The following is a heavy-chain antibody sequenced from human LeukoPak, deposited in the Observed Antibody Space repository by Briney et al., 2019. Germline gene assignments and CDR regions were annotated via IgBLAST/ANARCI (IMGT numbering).Heavy chain of an antibody. J-gene: IGHJ3*02. CDR1: GGSISSYY. V-gene: IGHV4-59*01. CDR2: IYYCGST. D-gene: IGHD4-23*01. Sequence: PSETLSLTCTVSGGSISSYYWSWIRQPPGKGLEWIGYIYYCGSTNYNPSLKSRVTISVDTSKNQFSLKLSSVTAADTAVYYCARVSGGNGDAFDIWGQGTMVTVSS. CDR3: ARVSGGNGDAFDI.